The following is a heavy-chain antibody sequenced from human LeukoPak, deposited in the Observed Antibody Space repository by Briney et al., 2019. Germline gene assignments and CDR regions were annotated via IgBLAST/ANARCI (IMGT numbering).Heavy chain of an antibody. CDR2: ISYDGRNE. J-gene: IGHJ4*02. CDR3: AKDNGGSGWGELDY. CDR1: GFTFSSYG. Sequence: GGSLRLSCAASGFTFSSYGMHWIRQAPGKGLEWVAVISYDGRNEYYADSVKGRFTISRDNSKNTLYLQMNSLRAEDTAVYYCAKDNGGSGWGELDYWGQGTLVTVSS. V-gene: IGHV3-30*18. D-gene: IGHD1-26*01.